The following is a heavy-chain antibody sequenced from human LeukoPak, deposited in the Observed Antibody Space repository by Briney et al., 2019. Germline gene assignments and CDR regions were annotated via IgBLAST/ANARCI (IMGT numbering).Heavy chain of an antibody. D-gene: IGHD1-26*01. V-gene: IGHV4-59*13. J-gene: IGHJ6*03. CDR1: GGSISSYY. CDR2: IYYSGST. CDR3: ARGGGMGYYYYYMDV. Sequence: SGTLSLTRTVSGGSISSYYGSWIRQPPGKGLEWIGYIYYSGSTNYNPSLKSRVTISVDTSKNQFSLKLSSVTAADTAVYYCARGGGMGYYYYYMDVWGKGTTVTVSS.